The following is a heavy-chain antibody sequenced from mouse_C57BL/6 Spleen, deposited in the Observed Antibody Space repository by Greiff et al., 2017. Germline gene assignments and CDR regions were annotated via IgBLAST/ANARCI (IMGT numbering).Heavy chain of an antibody. V-gene: IGHV2-9-1*01. J-gene: IGHJ1*03. CDR2: IWTGGGT. CDR3: ARNTAHYDAYWYFDV. CDR1: GFSLTSYA. Sequence: VHLVESGPGLVAPSQSLSITCTVSGFSLTSYAISWVRQPPGKGLEWLGVIWTGGGTNYNSALKSRLSISKDNSKSQVFLKMNSLQTDDTARYYCARNTAHYDAYWYFDVWGTGTTVTVSS. D-gene: IGHD1-1*01.